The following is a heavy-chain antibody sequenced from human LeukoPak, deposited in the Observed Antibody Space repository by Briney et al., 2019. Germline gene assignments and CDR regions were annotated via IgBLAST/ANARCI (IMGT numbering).Heavy chain of an antibody. J-gene: IGHJ3*02. CDR3: ARESKNDFGAFDI. Sequence: GGSLRLSRVAPGFTVSRNYISWVRQAPEKGLEWVSLIYSGGSTYYADSVKGRFTISRDNSKNTLYLQMNSLRAEDMAVYYCARESKNDFGAFDIWGQGKMVTVSS. V-gene: IGHV3-66*01. D-gene: IGHD3-3*01. CDR1: GFTVSRNY. CDR2: IYSGGST.